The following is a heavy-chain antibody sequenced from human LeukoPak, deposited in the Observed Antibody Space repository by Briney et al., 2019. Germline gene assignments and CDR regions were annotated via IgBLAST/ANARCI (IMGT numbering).Heavy chain of an antibody. Sequence: ASETLSLTCTVSGGSISSHYSSWIRQPPGKGLEWIGYIYYSGSTNYNPSLKSRVTISVDTSKNQFSLKLSSVTAADTAMYYCARGGDSSGYYPSWFDYWGQGTLVTVSS. CDR3: ARGGDSSGYYPSWFDY. V-gene: IGHV4-59*11. CDR2: IYYSGST. D-gene: IGHD3-22*01. J-gene: IGHJ4*02. CDR1: GGSISSHY.